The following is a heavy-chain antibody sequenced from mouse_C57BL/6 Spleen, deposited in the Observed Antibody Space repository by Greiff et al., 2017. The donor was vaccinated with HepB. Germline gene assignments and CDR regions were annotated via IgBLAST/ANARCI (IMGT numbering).Heavy chain of an antibody. CDR3: ARGGSFYYGNSFDY. Sequence: EVKLMESGGGLVKPGGSLKLSCAASGFTFSSYAMSWVRQTPEKRLEWVATISDGGSYTYYPDNVKGRFTISRDNAKNNLYLQMSHLKSEDTAMYYCARGGSFYYGNSFDYWGQGTTLTVSS. V-gene: IGHV5-4*03. D-gene: IGHD2-1*01. J-gene: IGHJ2*01. CDR2: ISDGGSYT. CDR1: GFTFSSYA.